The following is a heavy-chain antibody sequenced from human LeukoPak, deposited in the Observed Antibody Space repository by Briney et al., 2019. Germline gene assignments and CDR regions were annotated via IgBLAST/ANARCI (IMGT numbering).Heavy chain of an antibody. CDR1: GGSISSYY. Sequence: SETLSLTCTVSGGSISSYYWSWIRQPPGKGLGWIGYTYYSGTTNYNPSLKSRVTISVDTSKNQFSLKLSSVTAADTAVYYCARGVYIAAAQYGYWGQGTLVTVSS. D-gene: IGHD6-13*01. J-gene: IGHJ4*02. CDR2: TYYSGTT. CDR3: ARGVYIAAAQYGY. V-gene: IGHV4-59*01.